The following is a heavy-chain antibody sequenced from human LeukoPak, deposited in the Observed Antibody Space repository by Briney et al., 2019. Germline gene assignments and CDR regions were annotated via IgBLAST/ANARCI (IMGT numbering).Heavy chain of an antibody. CDR1: GYTFTSYG. CDR2: ISAYNGNT. Sequence: ASVKVSCRASGYTFTSYGISWVRQAPGQGLEWMGWISAYNGNTNYAQKFQGRVTITADESTSTAYMELSSLRSEDTAVYYCARRSIRGSSGWYGDYYYYYGMDVWGQGTTVTVSS. J-gene: IGHJ6*02. D-gene: IGHD6-19*01. V-gene: IGHV1-18*01. CDR3: ARRSIRGSSGWYGDYYYYYGMDV.